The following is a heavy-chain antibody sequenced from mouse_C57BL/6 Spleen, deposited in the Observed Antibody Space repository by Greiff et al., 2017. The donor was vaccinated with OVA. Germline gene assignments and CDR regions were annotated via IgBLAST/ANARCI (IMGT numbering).Heavy chain of an antibody. CDR1: GFSFNTYA. J-gene: IGHJ3*01. Sequence: VEPGGGLVQPKGSLKLSCAASGFSFNTYAMNWVRPAPGKGLEWVARIRSKSNNYATYYADSVKDRFTITRDDSESMLYLQMNNLKTEDTAMYYCGRHVGKDGYADWFAYWGQGTLVTVSA. D-gene: IGHD2-2*01. CDR2: IRSKSNNYAT. V-gene: IGHV10-1*01. CDR3: GRHVGKDGYADWFAY.